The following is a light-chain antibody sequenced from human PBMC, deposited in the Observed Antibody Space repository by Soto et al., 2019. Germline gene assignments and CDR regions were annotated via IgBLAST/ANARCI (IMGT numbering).Light chain of an antibody. CDR2: DAS. CDR1: QSVSSY. CDR3: QQRSNGPLT. J-gene: IGKJ5*01. V-gene: IGKV3-11*01. Sequence: EIVLTQSPATLSLSPGERVTLSCRASQSVSSYFAWYQQKPGQAPRLLIYDASNRATGIPARFSGSGSGTDFTLTISSLEPEDFAVYYCQQRSNGPLTFGQGTRLDIK.